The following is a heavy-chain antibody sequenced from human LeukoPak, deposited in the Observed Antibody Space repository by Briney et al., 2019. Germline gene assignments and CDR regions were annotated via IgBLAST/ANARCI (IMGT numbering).Heavy chain of an antibody. CDR2: IYYSGST. J-gene: IGHJ4*02. V-gene: IGHV4-61*01. Sequence: PSETLSLTCTVSGGSVSSGSYYWSWIRQPRGKGLEWIGYIYYSGSTNYNPSLKSRVTISVDTSKNQFSLKLSSVTAADTAVYYCARERIAVAGYFDYWGQGTLVTVSS. D-gene: IGHD6-19*01. CDR1: GGSVSSGSYY. CDR3: ARERIAVAGYFDY.